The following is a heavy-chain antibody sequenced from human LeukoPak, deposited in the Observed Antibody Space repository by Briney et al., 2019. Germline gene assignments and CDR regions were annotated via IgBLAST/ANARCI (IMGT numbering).Heavy chain of an antibody. V-gene: IGHV1-46*01. D-gene: IGHD1-14*01. CDR2: INPSGGST. CDR3: ARGDHVGTGIPSSWFDP. J-gene: IGHJ5*02. Sequence: ASVKVSCKASGYTFTGYYMHWVRPAPGQGLEWMGIINPSGGSTSYAQKFQGRVTMTRDTSTSTVYMELSSLRSEDTAVYYCARGDHVGTGIPSSWFDPWGQGTLVTVSS. CDR1: GYTFTGYY.